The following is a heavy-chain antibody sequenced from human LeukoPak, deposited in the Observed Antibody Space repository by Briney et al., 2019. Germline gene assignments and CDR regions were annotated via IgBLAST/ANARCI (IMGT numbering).Heavy chain of an antibody. CDR1: DGSISSYY. CDR2: IYYSGST. CDR3: ARQPKVVPAAKGVRGYFDY. D-gene: IGHD2-2*01. Sequence: SETLSLTCTVSDGSISSYYWSWIRQPPGKGLEWIGSIYYSGSTYYNPSLKSRVTISVDTSKNQFSLKLSSVTAADTAVYYCARQPKVVPAAKGVRGYFDYWGQGTLVTVSS. V-gene: IGHV4-39*07. J-gene: IGHJ4*02.